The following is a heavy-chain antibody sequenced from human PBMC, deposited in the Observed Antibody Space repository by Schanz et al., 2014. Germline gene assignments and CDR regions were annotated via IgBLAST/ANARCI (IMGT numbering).Heavy chain of an antibody. CDR1: GFTFSRYG. Sequence: QMQLVESGGGVVQPGRSLRLSCAASGFTFSRYGMHWVRQAPGKGLEWVAATRYDGNNKYYVDSVKGRFTISRDNSKNTLYLQVNSLRAEDTAVYYCVRDLGGDQTDYWGQGTLVTVSS. V-gene: IGHV3-33*01. J-gene: IGHJ4*02. CDR2: TRYDGNNK. D-gene: IGHD4-17*01. CDR3: VRDLGGDQTDY.